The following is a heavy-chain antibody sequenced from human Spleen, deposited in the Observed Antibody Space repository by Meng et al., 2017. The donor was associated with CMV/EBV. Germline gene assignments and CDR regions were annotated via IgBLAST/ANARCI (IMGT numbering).Heavy chain of an antibody. CDR1: GGTFSSYA. Sequence: SVKVSCKASGGTFSSYAISWVRQAPGQGLEWMGRIIPILGVPNYVQRFQGRVTITADKSTSTAYMELSSLRSEDTAAYYCARSSITMVRGTYYFYSYGIDVWGQGTTVTVSS. J-gene: IGHJ6*02. V-gene: IGHV1-69*04. CDR3: ARSSITMVRGTYYFYSYGIDV. D-gene: IGHD3-10*01. CDR2: IIPILGVP.